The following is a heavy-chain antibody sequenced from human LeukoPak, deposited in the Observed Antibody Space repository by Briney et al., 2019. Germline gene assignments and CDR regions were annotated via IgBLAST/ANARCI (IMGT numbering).Heavy chain of an antibody. V-gene: IGHV3-64D*09. CDR3: VKGRDLFGVVIGIAVAGIFDD. D-gene: IGHD3-3*01. CDR1: GFTFSSYA. J-gene: IGHJ4*02. CDR2: IRTNGGTT. Sequence: PGGSLRLSCSASGFTFSSYAMHWVRQAPGKGLEYVSAIRTNGGTTYYADSVKGRFTISRDNSKNTVYLQMSSLRADDTAVDYCVKGRDLFGVVIGIAVAGIFDDWGQGTLVTVSS.